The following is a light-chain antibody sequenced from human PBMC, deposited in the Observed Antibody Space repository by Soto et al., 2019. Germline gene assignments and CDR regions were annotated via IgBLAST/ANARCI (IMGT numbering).Light chain of an antibody. Sequence: VLTQSPATLSLSPGERATLSCRASQSVSTFLAWHQQKPGQAPRLLISDASTRATGVPARFSGSGSGTGFTLTITSLEPQDFAVYYCQQRRNWPPEITFGQGTRLEIK. V-gene: IGKV3-11*01. J-gene: IGKJ5*01. CDR3: QQRRNWPPEIT. CDR1: QSVSTF. CDR2: DAS.